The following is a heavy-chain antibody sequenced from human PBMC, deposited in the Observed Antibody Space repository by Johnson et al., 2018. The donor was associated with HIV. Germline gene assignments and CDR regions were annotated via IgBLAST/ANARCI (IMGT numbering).Heavy chain of an antibody. CDR3: AKDCVGVWWSRAFDI. D-gene: IGHD2-21*01. V-gene: IGHV3-66*01. J-gene: IGHJ3*02. CDR1: GFSVSSKY. Sequence: VQLVESGGGVVQPGMSLRLSCAASGFSVSSKYMSWVRQAPGKGLEWVSVIYSGGSTYYADSVKGRFTISRDNSKNTLYLQMNSLRAEDTAVYYCAKDCVGVWWSRAFDIWGQGTMVTVSS. CDR2: IYSGGST.